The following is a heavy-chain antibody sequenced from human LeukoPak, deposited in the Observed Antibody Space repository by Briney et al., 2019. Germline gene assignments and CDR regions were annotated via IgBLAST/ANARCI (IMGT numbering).Heavy chain of an antibody. CDR2: IYYSGST. D-gene: IGHD3-22*01. CDR3: ARTDSSGYYFDC. J-gene: IGHJ4*02. CDR1: GGSISTYY. V-gene: IGHV4-59*01. Sequence: PSETLSLTCTVSGGSISTYYWSWIRQPPGKGLEWIGYIYYSGSTNYNPSLKSRVTISVDTSKNQFSLKLSSVTAADTAVYYCARTDSSGYYFDCWGQGTLVTVSS.